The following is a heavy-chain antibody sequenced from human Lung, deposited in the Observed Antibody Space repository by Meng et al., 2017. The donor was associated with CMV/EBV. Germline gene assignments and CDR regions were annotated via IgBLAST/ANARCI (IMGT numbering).Heavy chain of an antibody. CDR2: INTNTGNP. D-gene: IGHD3-22*01. J-gene: IGHJ4*02. CDR1: GYAITSDA. V-gene: IGHV7-4-1*02. Sequence: VQLVHAGLDVKKPGASGKVSCKVSGYAITSDAMNWVRQAHGQGLEWMGWINTNTGNPTYARGFTGRFVFSLDTSVSTAYLQISSLKAEDTAVYYCARGDYYDSSGLDYWGQGTLVTVSS. CDR3: ARGDYYDSSGLDY.